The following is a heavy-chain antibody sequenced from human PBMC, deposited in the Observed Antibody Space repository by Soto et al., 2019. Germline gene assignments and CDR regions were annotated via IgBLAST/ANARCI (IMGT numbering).Heavy chain of an antibody. D-gene: IGHD1-26*01. CDR1: GFTFSSYA. CDR2: ISGSGGST. J-gene: IGHJ4*02. CDR3: ASTRELCHGWDY. V-gene: IGHV3-23*01. Sequence: EVQLLESGGGLVQPGGSLRLSCAASGFTFSSYAMSWVRQAPGKGLEWVSAISGSGGSTYYADSVKGRFTISRDNSKNTLYLQRNSLRAEETAVYYCASTRELCHGWDYWGQGNLVTVSS.